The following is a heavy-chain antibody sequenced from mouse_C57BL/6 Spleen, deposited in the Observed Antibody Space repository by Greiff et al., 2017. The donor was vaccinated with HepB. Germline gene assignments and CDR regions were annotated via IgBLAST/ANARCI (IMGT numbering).Heavy chain of an antibody. CDR2: IHPNSGST. CDR1: GYTFTSYW. Sequence: VQLQQSGAELVKPGASVKLSCKASGYTFTSYWMHWVKQRPGQGLEWIGMIHPNSGSTNYNEKFKSKATLTVDKSSSTAYMQLSSLTSEDSAVYYCARSSPNWDQAMDYWGQGTSVTVSS. V-gene: IGHV1-64*01. D-gene: IGHD4-1*01. CDR3: ARSSPNWDQAMDY. J-gene: IGHJ4*01.